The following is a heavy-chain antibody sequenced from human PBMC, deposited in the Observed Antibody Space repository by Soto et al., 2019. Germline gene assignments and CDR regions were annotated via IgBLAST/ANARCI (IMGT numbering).Heavy chain of an antibody. CDR3: ARAGGAYYDFWSGYPSDYYMDV. CDR1: GGTFSSYA. CDR2: IIPIFGTA. J-gene: IGHJ6*03. Sequence: ASVKVSCKASGGTFSSYAISWVRQAPGQGLEWMGGIIPIFGTANYAQKFQGRVTMTRDTSTSTVYMELSSLRSEDTAVYYCARAGGAYYDFWSGYPSDYYMDVWGKGTTVTVSS. V-gene: IGHV1-69*05. D-gene: IGHD3-3*01.